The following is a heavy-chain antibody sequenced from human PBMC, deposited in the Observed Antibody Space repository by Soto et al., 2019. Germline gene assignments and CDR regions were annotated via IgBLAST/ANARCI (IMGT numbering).Heavy chain of an antibody. CDR2: IKSKTDGGTT. Sequence: EVQLVESGGGLVKPGGSLRLSCAASGFTFSNAWMNWVRQAPGKGLEWVGRIKSKTDGGTTDYAAPVKGRFTISRDDYYNTVYLQMHILETEDTSVDYCTTNFTHLGRVGANDFWGQGTLVTVSS. J-gene: IGHJ4*02. CDR3: TTNFTHLGRVGANDF. D-gene: IGHD1-26*01. CDR1: GFTFSNAW. V-gene: IGHV3-15*07.